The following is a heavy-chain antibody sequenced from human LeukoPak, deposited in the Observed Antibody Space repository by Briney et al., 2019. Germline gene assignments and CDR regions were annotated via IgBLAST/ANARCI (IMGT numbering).Heavy chain of an antibody. V-gene: IGHV1-69*13. CDR1: GYTFTGYY. Sequence: GASVKVSCKASGYTFTGYYMHWVRQAPGQGLEWMGGIIPIFGTANYAQKFQGRVTITADESTSTAYMELSSLRSEDTAVYYCAREVGPNLGGYYFDYWGQGTLVTVSS. J-gene: IGHJ4*02. D-gene: IGHD1-26*01. CDR3: AREVGPNLGGYYFDY. CDR2: IIPIFGTA.